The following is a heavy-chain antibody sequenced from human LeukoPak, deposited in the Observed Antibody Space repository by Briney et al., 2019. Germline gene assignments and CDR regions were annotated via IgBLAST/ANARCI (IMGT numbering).Heavy chain of an antibody. D-gene: IGHD3-22*01. J-gene: IGHJ4*02. V-gene: IGHV3-21*01. Sequence: GGSLRLSCAASGFTFSSYSMNWVRQAPGKGLEWVSSISSSSSYIYYADSVKGRFTISRDNAKNSLYLQMNSLRAEDTAVYYCARAKNDAYYYDSSGYYLALYFDYWGQGTLVTVSS. CDR1: GFTFSSYS. CDR2: ISSSSSYI. CDR3: ARAKNDAYYYDSSGYYLALYFDY.